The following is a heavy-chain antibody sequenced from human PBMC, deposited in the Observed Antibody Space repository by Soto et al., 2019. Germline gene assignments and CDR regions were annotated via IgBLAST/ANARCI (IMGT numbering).Heavy chain of an antibody. D-gene: IGHD1-26*01. Sequence: ASVKVSCKDSGYTFTNYAIHWVRQPPGQRLEWMGWINVGNGDTKYSLKFQGRVTITRDKSATTPDMELSSLRSQKTAIKYCARDRGIVGATDFVYWGRGTTVTVSS. CDR1: GYTFTNYA. CDR3: ARDRGIVGATDFVY. V-gene: IGHV1-3*01. J-gene: IGHJ4*02. CDR2: INVGNGDT.